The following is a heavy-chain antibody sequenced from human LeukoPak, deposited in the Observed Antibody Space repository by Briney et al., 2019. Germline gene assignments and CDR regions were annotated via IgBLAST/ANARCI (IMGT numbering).Heavy chain of an antibody. D-gene: IGHD2-15*01. CDR3: ARLRCGGSCYSGYYYYYMDV. V-gene: IGHV4-34*01. CDR2: INLRGST. Sequence: SETLSLTCAVYGGSFNDYYWNWIRQPPGKGLEWIGEINLRGSTTYNPSLKSRVTISVDTSKNQFSLKLSSVTAADTAVYYCARLRCGGSCYSGYYYYYMDVWGKGTTVTISS. J-gene: IGHJ6*03. CDR1: GGSFNDYY.